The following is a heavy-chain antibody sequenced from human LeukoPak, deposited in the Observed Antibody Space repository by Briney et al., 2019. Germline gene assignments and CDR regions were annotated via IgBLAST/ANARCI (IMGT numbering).Heavy chain of an antibody. D-gene: IGHD3-10*01. CDR3: ARGGPFTMVWGVAD. Sequence: SETLSLTCAVSGGSISSGGYSWSWIRQPPGKGLEWIGYIYHSGSTYYNPSLKSRVTISVDRSKNQFSLKLSSVTAADTAVYYCARGGPFTMVWGVADWGQGTLVTVSS. J-gene: IGHJ4*02. V-gene: IGHV4-30-2*01. CDR1: GGSISSGGYS. CDR2: IYHSGST.